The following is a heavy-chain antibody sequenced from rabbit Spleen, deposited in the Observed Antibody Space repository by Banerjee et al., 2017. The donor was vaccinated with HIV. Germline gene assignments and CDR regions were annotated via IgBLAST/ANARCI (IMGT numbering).Heavy chain of an antibody. J-gene: IGHJ3*01. CDR1: GLTFNNNDD. V-gene: IGHV1S40*01. CDR2: IAGSSNGFT. D-gene: IGHD7-1*01. CDR3: ARDTGTSFSTYGMDL. Sequence: SLGESWGDLVKPEGSLTMTFKSSGLTFNNNDDMCWVRQGPGKGLEWISCIAGSSNGFTYSATWAKGRFTCSKTSSTTVTLQMTSLTVADTATYFCARDTGTSFSTYGMDLWGQGTLVTVS.